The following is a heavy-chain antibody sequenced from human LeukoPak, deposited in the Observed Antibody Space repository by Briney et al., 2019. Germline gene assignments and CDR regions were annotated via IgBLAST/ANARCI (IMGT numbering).Heavy chain of an antibody. Sequence: PSETLSLTCTVSPGAIGSYYWTWVRQLADKGFEWIGHVYSDGATNYNPSLKRRLTMSIDKAKNKFSLKVNSVTAADTGVYYCARVVSGGTFDSWGQGTLVSVSS. J-gene: IGHJ5*01. D-gene: IGHD5/OR15-5a*01. CDR2: VYSDGAT. CDR3: ARVVSGGTFDS. CDR1: PGAIGSYY. V-gene: IGHV4-4*07.